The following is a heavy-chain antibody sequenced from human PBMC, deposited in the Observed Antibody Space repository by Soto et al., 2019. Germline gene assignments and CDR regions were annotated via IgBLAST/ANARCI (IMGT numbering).Heavy chain of an antibody. Sequence: QLQLQESGPGLVKPSETLSLTCTVSGGSISSNSYYWGWIRLPPGKGLEWIGNIFHSGNTYYNPSLKSRVTISVDTSRHQFSLKLSSVTAADTAVYYCARALGYSVSTNYYEGRTRFDPWGQGTLVTVSS. CDR1: GGSISSNSYY. D-gene: IGHD3-22*01. V-gene: IGHV4-39*01. CDR3: ARALGYSVSTNYYEGRTRFDP. CDR2: IFHSGNT. J-gene: IGHJ5*02.